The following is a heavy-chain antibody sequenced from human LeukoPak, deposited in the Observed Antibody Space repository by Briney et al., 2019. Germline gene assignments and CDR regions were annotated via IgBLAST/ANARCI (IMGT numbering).Heavy chain of an antibody. CDR3: AVVRAAAGLFDY. V-gene: IGHV1-8*01. CDR2: MNPNSGNT. Sequence: GASVKVSCKVSGYTFTSYDINWVRQATGQGLEWMGWMNPNSGNTGYPQKFQGRVTMTRDTSISTAYMELSSLRSEDTAVYYCAVVRAAAGLFDYWGQGPLVTVSS. D-gene: IGHD6-13*01. CDR1: GYTFTSYD. J-gene: IGHJ4*02.